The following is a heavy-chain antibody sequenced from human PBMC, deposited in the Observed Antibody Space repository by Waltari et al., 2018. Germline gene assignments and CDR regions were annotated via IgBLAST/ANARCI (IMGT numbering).Heavy chain of an antibody. D-gene: IGHD3-3*01. CDR1: GGSISSSNW. CDR3: ARGGRYDFWSGYYLGDAFDI. J-gene: IGHJ3*02. Sequence: QVQLQESGPGLVKPSGTLPLTCAVSGGSISSSNWWSWVRQPPGKGLEWIGEIYHSGSTNYNPSLKSRVTISVDKSKNQFSLKLSSVTAADTAVYYCARGGRYDFWSGYYLGDAFDIWGQGTMVTVSS. V-gene: IGHV4-4*02. CDR2: IYHSGST.